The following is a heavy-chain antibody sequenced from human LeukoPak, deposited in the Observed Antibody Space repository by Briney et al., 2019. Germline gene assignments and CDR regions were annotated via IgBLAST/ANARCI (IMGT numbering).Heavy chain of an antibody. D-gene: IGHD2-2*02. CDR3: VRDAGCMGTACYTPD. V-gene: IGHV3-30*03. Sequence: PGGSLRLSCAASGFTFSNFGTHWVRQAPGKGLEWMTFISYDGNNKYYADSVKGRFTISRDNSKNTLYLQVNSLRTEDTAVYYCVRDAGCMGTACYTPDWGQGTLVTVSS. CDR2: ISYDGNNK. CDR1: GFTFSNFG. J-gene: IGHJ4*02.